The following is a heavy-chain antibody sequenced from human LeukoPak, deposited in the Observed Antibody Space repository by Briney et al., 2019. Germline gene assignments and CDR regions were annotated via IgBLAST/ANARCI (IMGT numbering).Heavy chain of an antibody. CDR2: IYYSGST. CDR1: GGSISSSSYY. J-gene: IGHJ3*02. V-gene: IGHV4-39*07. Sequence: SETLSLTCTVSGGSISSSSYYWGWIRQPPGKGLEWIGSIYYSGSTYYNPSLKSRVTISVDTSKNQFSLKLSSVTAADTVVYYCARDLPGQYGFDIWGQGTMVTVSS. D-gene: IGHD1-14*01. CDR3: ARDLPGQYGFDI.